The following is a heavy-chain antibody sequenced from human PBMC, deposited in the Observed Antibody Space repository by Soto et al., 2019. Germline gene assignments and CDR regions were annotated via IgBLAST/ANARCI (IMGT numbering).Heavy chain of an antibody. Sequence: KTSETLSLTCSVSGASISSDNYYWGWIRQTPGKGLEWIGSIYYSGNTYYNPSLKSRVTISVDTSKNQFSLKLSSVTAADTAVYYCASGRGYSYGYDHWGQGTLVTVSS. CDR2: IYYSGNT. J-gene: IGHJ5*02. V-gene: IGHV4-39*07. D-gene: IGHD5-18*01. CDR3: ASGRGYSYGYDH. CDR1: GASISSDNYY.